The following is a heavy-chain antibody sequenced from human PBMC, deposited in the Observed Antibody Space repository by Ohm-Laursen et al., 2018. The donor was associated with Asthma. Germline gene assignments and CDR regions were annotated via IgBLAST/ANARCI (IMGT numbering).Heavy chain of an antibody. V-gene: IGHV3-7*03. D-gene: IGHD2-21*01. CDR3: ARDSESSYCGGDCYSDY. CDR2: INQDGSQK. J-gene: IGHJ4*02. CDR1: GFTFNTYW. Sequence: SLRLSCTASGFTFNTYWMSWVRQAPGKGLEWVANINQDGSQKYYVDSVKGRFTLSRINAKNSLSLQMNSLRAEDTAVYYCARDSESSYCGGDCYSDYWGQGTLVTVSS.